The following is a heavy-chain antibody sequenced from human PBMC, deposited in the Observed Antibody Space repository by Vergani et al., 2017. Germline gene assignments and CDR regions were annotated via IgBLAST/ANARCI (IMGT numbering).Heavy chain of an antibody. Sequence: EVQLVESGGGLVQPGGSLRLSCAASGFTFSSYSMNWVRQAPGKGLEWVSYISSSSSTIYYADSVKGRFTISRDNAKNSLYLQMNSLRAEVTAVYYCARDSQVREVAALYYYYYYGMDVWGQGTTVTVSS. V-gene: IGHV3-48*01. CDR1: GFTFSSYS. CDR3: ARDSQVREVAALYYYYYYGMDV. D-gene: IGHD2-15*01. J-gene: IGHJ6*02. CDR2: ISSSSSTI.